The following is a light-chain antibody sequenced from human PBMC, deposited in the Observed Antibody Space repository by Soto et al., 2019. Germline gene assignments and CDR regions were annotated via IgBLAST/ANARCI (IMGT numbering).Light chain of an antibody. V-gene: IGKV3-20*01. CDR1: QSVSSSY. CDR2: GAS. CDR3: QHYDILPIT. J-gene: IGKJ5*01. Sequence: EIVLKQSPGTLSLSPGERATLSCRASQSVSSSYLAWYQQKPGQPPRLLIYGASSRATGIPDRFSGSGSGTDFTLTISRLEPEDFAVFYCQHYDILPITFGHVTRLEIK.